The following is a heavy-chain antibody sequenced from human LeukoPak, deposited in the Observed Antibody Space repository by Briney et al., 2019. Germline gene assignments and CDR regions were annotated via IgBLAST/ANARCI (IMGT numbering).Heavy chain of an antibody. CDR3: ARDLGYSSGPNY. D-gene: IGHD6-19*01. CDR2: ISSSSSYI. V-gene: IGHV3-21*01. Sequence: GGSLRLSCAASGFTFSSYAMSWVRQAPGKGLEWVSSISSSSSYIYYADSVKGRLTISRDNAKNSLYLQMNSLRAEDTAVYYCARDLGYSSGPNYWGQGTRVTVSS. J-gene: IGHJ4*02. CDR1: GFTFSSYA.